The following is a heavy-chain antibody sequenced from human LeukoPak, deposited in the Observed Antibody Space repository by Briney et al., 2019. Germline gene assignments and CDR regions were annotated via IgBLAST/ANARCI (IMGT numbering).Heavy chain of an antibody. CDR2: IYYSGST. D-gene: IGHD5-24*01. V-gene: IGHV4-59*01. J-gene: IGHJ2*01. CDR3: ARDPDGSQGYFDL. Sequence: SETLSLTCTVSGGSITNYYWSWIRQPPGKGLEWIGYIYYSGSTNYNPSLKSRVTISVDTSKNQFSLKLSSVTAADTAVYYCARDPDGSQGYFDLWGRGTLVTVSS. CDR1: GGSITNYY.